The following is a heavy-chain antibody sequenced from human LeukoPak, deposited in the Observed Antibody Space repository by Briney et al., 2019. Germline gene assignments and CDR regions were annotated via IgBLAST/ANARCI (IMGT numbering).Heavy chain of an antibody. V-gene: IGHV4-4*09. CDR3: ARGPPHQNWFDP. CDR1: GGSISSYY. CDR2: IYTSGST. J-gene: IGHJ5*02. Sequence: PSETLSLTCTVSGGSISSYYWSWIRQPPGKGLEWIGYIYTSGSTNYSPSLKSRVTISVDTSKNQFSLKLSSVTAADTAVYYCARGPPHQNWFDPWGQGTLVTVSS.